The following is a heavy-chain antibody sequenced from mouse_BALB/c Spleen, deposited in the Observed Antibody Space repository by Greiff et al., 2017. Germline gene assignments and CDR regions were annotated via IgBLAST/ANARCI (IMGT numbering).Heavy chain of an antibody. D-gene: IGHD2-3*01. CDR2: IWGGGST. CDR3: ARNWGDGYDCFAY. CDR1: GFSLSRYS. V-gene: IGHV2-6-4*01. Sequence: VQRVESGPGLVAPSQSLSITCTVSGFSLSRYSVHWVRQPPGKGLEWLGMIWGGGSTDYNSTLNSRRSISKDNSKSQVFLKMNSLQTDDTAMYYCARNWGDGYDCFAYWGQGTPLTVSA. J-gene: IGHJ2*01.